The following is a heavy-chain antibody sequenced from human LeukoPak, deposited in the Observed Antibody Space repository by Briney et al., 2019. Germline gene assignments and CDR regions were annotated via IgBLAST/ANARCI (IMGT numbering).Heavy chain of an antibody. V-gene: IGHV3-30-3*01. CDR3: ARASYQFNYFDY. D-gene: IGHD2-2*01. CDR1: GFTFSSYT. CDR2: ISYDGSNK. Sequence: GGSLRLSCAASGFTFSSYTMHWVRQAPDKGLEWVAVISYDGSNKYYADSVKGRFTISRDNSKNTLYLQMNSLRAEDTAVYYCARASYQFNYFDYWGQGTLVTVSS. J-gene: IGHJ4*02.